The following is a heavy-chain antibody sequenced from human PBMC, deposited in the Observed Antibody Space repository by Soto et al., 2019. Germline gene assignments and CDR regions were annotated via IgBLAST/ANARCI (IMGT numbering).Heavy chain of an antibody. Sequence: QVQLVQSGAEVKKPGASVKVSCKASGYTFTSYAMHWVRQAPGQRLEWMGWINAGNGNTKYSQKFQGRVTITRDTSASTAYMELSSLRSEDTAVYYCASPLSGGRDGSSGFRYWGQGTLVTVSS. CDR3: ASPLSGGRDGSSGFRY. CDR2: INAGNGNT. J-gene: IGHJ4*02. V-gene: IGHV1-3*01. D-gene: IGHD3-22*01. CDR1: GYTFTSYA.